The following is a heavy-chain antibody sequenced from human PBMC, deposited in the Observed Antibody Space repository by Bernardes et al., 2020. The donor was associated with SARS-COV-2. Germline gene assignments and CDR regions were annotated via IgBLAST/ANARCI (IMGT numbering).Heavy chain of an antibody. CDR3: ARDPRSRYDFLGGYSGDYYYGMDV. CDR2: IWYDGSNK. D-gene: IGHD3-3*01. Sequence: GGSLRLSCAASGFTFSSHGMHWVRPAPGQGLEWVAVIWYDGSNKYYADSVKGRFTISRDNSKNTLYLQMNSLRAEDTAVYYCARDPRSRYDFLGGYSGDYYYGMDVWGQGTTVTVSS. J-gene: IGHJ6*02. V-gene: IGHV3-33*01. CDR1: GFTFSSHG.